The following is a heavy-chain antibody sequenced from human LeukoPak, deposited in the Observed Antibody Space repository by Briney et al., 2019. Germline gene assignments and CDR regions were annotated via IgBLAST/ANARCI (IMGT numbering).Heavy chain of an antibody. Sequence: GGSLRLSCADSGLTISNNWMSWVRQAPGKGLEWVANIKLDGSEQYYVDSVKGRFTISRDNSKNTLYLQMNSLRAEDTAVYYCAKGGGVAVAGRFRYYYYYMDVWGKGTTVTVSS. J-gene: IGHJ6*03. CDR3: AKGGGVAVAGRFRYYYYYMDV. D-gene: IGHD6-19*01. CDR2: IKLDGSEQ. V-gene: IGHV3-7*03. CDR1: GLTISNNW.